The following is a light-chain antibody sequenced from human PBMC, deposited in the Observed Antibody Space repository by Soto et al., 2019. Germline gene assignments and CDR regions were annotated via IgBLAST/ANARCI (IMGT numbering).Light chain of an antibody. CDR1: QSISSW. CDR2: DAS. CDR3: QQANSFPLT. J-gene: IGKJ4*01. V-gene: IGKV1-12*01. Sequence: DIQMTQSPSTLSASVGDRVTITCRASQSISSWLAWYQQKPGKAPKLLIYDASSLQSGVPSRFSGSGFGTDFTLTISSLQPEDFATYYCQQANSFPLTFGGGTKVELK.